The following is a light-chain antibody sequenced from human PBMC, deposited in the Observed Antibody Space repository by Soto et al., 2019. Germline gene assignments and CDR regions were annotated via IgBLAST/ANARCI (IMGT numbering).Light chain of an antibody. J-gene: IGKJ2*01. CDR3: QHTYSTPHT. V-gene: IGKV1-39*01. Sequence: DIQMTQSPSSLSASVGDRVTITCRTSQNINIYLSWYQQKPGKAPKLLISAASNLQSGVPSRFSGSGSGTDFTLTISSLQPEDFATYFCQHTYSTPHTFGQGTKVEIK. CDR2: AAS. CDR1: QNINIY.